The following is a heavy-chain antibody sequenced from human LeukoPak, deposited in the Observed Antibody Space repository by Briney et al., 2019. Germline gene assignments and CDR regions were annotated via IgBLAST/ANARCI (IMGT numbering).Heavy chain of an antibody. V-gene: IGHV1-69*04. Sequence: SVKVSCKASGGTFSSYAISWVRQAPGQGLEWMGRIIPILGIANYAQKFQGRATITADKSTSTAYMELSSLRSEDTAVYYCARTIRDVLRYFDWLSGRRNDAFDIWGQGTMVTVSS. CDR3: ARTIRDVLRYFDWLSGRRNDAFDI. CDR1: GGTFSSYA. D-gene: IGHD3-9*01. CDR2: IIPILGIA. J-gene: IGHJ3*02.